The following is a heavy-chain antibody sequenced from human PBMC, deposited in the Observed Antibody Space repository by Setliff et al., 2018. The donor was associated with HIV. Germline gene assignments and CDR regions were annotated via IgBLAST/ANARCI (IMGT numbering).Heavy chain of an antibody. D-gene: IGHD3-3*01. V-gene: IGHV3-20*04. Sequence: GGSLRLSCAASGFTFDDYNMHWVRQTPGKGLEWISIISNDGGRTGYADSVKSRFTISRDNAKNSLSLQVNSLRAEDTAVYYCARTGFYDFWSDYYLYYFDYWGQGTLVTVSS. J-gene: IGHJ4*02. CDR1: GFTFDDYN. CDR3: ARTGFYDFWSDYYLYYFDY. CDR2: ISNDGGRT.